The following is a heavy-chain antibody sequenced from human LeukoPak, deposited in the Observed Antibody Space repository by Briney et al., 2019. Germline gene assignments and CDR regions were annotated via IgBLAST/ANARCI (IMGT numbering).Heavy chain of an antibody. CDR3: ASASSHRTAAGGDY. CDR2: INGDGGSR. CDR1: GFTFSTYW. J-gene: IGHJ4*01. Sequence: QPGGSLRLSCAASGFTFSTYWMHWVRQAPGKGLVWVSRINGDGGSRNYADSVKGRFTISRDNAKNTLYLQMSSLRVEDTAVYYCASASSHRTAAGGDYWGQEPWSPSPQ. D-gene: IGHD6-13*01. V-gene: IGHV3-74*01.